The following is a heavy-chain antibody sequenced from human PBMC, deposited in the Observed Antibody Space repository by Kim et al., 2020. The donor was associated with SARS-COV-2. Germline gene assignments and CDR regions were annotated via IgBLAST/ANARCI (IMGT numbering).Heavy chain of an antibody. CDR3: ARGQPLDY. CDR1: GGSIRSGGMF. CDR2: ISYSGNS. Sequence: SETLSLTCSVSGGSIRSGGMFWTWIRQHPAKGLEGIGYISYSGNSHYSPSLRSRVSISLQTSANQFSLVLTSVTDADTAVYYCARGQPLDYWGQGLLVT. D-gene: IGHD2-2*01. V-gene: IGHV4-31*03. J-gene: IGHJ4*02.